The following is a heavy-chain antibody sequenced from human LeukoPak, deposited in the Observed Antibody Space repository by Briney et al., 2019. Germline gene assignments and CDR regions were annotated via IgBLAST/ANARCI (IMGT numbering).Heavy chain of an antibody. CDR1: GFTFTDYS. Sequence: GGSLTLSCTPSGFTFTDYSMSWVRQAPGEGLEWVSSISGDGGGYTYYADSVKGRFTISRVNSKNTLYLEMNSLRAEDTAVYYCAKDLTSGSGSYDYWGQGTLVTVSS. V-gene: IGHV3-23*01. D-gene: IGHD3-10*01. CDR3: AKDLTSGSGSYDY. CDR2: ISGDGGGYT. J-gene: IGHJ4*02.